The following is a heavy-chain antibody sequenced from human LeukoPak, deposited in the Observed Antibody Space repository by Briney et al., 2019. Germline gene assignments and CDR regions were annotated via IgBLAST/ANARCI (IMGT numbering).Heavy chain of an antibody. CDR3: ARAGSSYYYYYMDV. J-gene: IGHJ6*03. CDR1: GGSISSSSYY. D-gene: IGHD6-13*01. CDR2: IYYSGST. Sequence: PSETLSLTCTVSGGSISSSSYYWGWIRQPPGKGLEWIGSIYYSGSTYYNPSLKSRVTISVDTTKNQFSLKLSSVTAADTAVYYCARAGSSYYYYYMDVWGKGTTVTISS. V-gene: IGHV4-39*07.